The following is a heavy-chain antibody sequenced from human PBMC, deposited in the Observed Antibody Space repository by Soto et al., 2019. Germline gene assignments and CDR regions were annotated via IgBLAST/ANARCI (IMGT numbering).Heavy chain of an antibody. Sequence: GGSLRLSCAASGFTFSSYSMNWVRQAPGKGLEWVSSISSSSSYIYYADSVKGRFTISRDNAKNSLYLQMNSLRAEDTAVYYCAKFGGPNARGVTWFDPWGQGTLVTVSS. CDR3: AKFGGPNARGVTWFDP. V-gene: IGHV3-21*01. CDR1: GFTFSSYS. CDR2: ISSSSSYI. J-gene: IGHJ5*02. D-gene: IGHD3-3*01.